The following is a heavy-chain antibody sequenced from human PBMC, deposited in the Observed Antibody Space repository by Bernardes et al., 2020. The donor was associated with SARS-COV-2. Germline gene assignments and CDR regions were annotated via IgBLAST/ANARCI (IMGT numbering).Heavy chain of an antibody. Sequence: GGSLRLSRAASGFTFSNYAMHWVRRAPGKGLEWLAIISYDGTTKYNADAVKGRFTISRDNSKNTLFLQMNSLTTEDTAFYYCAREYYYDSSGYYRFDNWGQGTLVTVSS. CDR3: AREYYYDSSGYYRFDN. D-gene: IGHD3-22*01. V-gene: IGHV3-30-3*01. CDR1: GFTFSNYA. J-gene: IGHJ4*02. CDR2: ISYDGTTK.